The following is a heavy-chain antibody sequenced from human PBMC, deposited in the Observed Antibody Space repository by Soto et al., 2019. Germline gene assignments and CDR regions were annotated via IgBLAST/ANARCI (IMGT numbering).Heavy chain of an antibody. V-gene: IGHV4-59*01. Sequence: SETLSLTCAVYGGSFSGYYWSWIRQPPGKGLEWIGYIYSSGSTNYNPSLKSRVTMSVDTSKTQFSLKLRSVTAADTAVYYCARVSGYYIFLDYWGQGTLVTVSS. J-gene: IGHJ4*02. CDR1: GGSFSGYY. CDR3: ARVSGYYIFLDY. D-gene: IGHD3-22*01. CDR2: IYSSGST.